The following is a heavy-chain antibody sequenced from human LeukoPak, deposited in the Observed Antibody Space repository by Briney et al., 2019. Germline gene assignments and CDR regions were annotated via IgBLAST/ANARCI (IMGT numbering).Heavy chain of an antibody. D-gene: IGHD2-2*01. CDR2: INSDGSEK. V-gene: IGHV3-7*03. CDR3: AKGGSTTCYSAMDV. J-gene: IGHJ6*03. Sequence: GSLRLSCAASGFPFTSHWLSWFRQSPGRGLEWVAHINSDGSEKNYVDSVKGRFTISRDNSKNTLSLQMNSLRAEDTAVYYCAKGGSTTCYSAMDVWGKGTTVTVSS. CDR1: GFPFTSHW.